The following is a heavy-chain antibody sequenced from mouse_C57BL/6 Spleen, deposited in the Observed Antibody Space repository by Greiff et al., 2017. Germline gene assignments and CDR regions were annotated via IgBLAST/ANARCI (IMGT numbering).Heavy chain of an antibody. CDR1: GYTFTSYW. J-gene: IGHJ4*01. Sequence: VQLQQPGTELVKPGASVKLSCKASGYTFTSYWMHWVKQRPGQGLEWIGNINPSNGGTNYNEKFKSKATLTVDKSSSTAYMQLSSLTSEDSAVYYCARGDFITTVVNYAMDYWGQGTSVTVSS. D-gene: IGHD1-1*01. V-gene: IGHV1-53*01. CDR3: ARGDFITTVVNYAMDY. CDR2: INPSNGGT.